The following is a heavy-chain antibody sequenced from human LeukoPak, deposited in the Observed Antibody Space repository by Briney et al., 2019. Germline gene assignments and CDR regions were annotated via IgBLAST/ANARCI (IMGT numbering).Heavy chain of an antibody. Sequence: GGSLRLSCAASGFTFSTYSMNWVRQAPGKGLEWVSYIGANSAIYYADSVKGIFTISRDNAKNSLSLQMNSLRDDDTAVYYCAREGYYGAFDIWGQGTMVTVSS. CDR2: IGANSAI. CDR1: GFTFSTYS. V-gene: IGHV3-48*02. D-gene: IGHD3-10*01. J-gene: IGHJ3*02. CDR3: AREGYYGAFDI.